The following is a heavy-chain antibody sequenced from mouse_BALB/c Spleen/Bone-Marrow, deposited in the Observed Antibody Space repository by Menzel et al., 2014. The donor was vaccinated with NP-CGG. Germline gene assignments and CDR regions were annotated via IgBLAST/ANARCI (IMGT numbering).Heavy chain of an antibody. CDR1: GFSLTGNG. J-gene: IGHJ1*01. CDR2: IWRGGST. Sequence: QVQLQQSGPGLVQPSQSLSITCTVSGFSLTGNGVHWVRQSPGKGLEWLGMIWRGGSTDYNAAFMSRLTITKDNSKNQVFFKMNSLQGDDTAMYYCAKGGITTVWYFDVWGAGTTVTVSS. CDR3: AKGGITTVWYFDV. D-gene: IGHD1-1*01. V-gene: IGHV2-5*01.